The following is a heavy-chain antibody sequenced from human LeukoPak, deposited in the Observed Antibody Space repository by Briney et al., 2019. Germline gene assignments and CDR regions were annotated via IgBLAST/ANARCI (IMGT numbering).Heavy chain of an antibody. V-gene: IGHV3-7*04. J-gene: IGHJ4*01. CDR3: RRGPSGVNGFSY. CDR2: IKEDGSER. D-gene: IGHD2-15*01. Sequence: GGSLRLSCAASGFTFSSYWMSWVRQAPGKGLEWVANIKEDGSERYYVDSVKGRFTISRDKAKNSLYMQMNSLRAVDTAMYYCRRGPSGVNGFSYWGLEPWSPSPQ. CDR1: GFTFSSYW.